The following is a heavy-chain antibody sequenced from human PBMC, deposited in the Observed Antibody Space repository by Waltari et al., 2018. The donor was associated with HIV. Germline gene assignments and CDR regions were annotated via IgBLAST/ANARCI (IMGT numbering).Heavy chain of an antibody. V-gene: IGHV3-53*01. Sequence: EVQLVESGGGLIQPGGSLRRSCAASGFRVSSNYMRWVRQPPGKGLEVVSVIYSGGSTYYADSVKGRFTISRDNSKNTLYLQMNSLRAEDTAVYYCARGFGCGGDCYYFDYWGQGTLVTVSS. CDR2: IYSGGST. D-gene: IGHD2-21*02. CDR1: GFRVSSNY. J-gene: IGHJ4*02. CDR3: ARGFGCGGDCYYFDY.